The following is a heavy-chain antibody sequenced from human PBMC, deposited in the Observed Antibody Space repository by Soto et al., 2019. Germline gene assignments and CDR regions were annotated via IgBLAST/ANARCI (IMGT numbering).Heavy chain of an antibody. CDR1: GYTFTSYG. CDR2: ISAYNGNT. D-gene: IGHD3-10*01. V-gene: IGHV1-18*01. CDR3: AGRCFGEFVHYFDY. Sequence: QVQLVQSGAEVKKPGASVKVSCKASGYTFTSYGISWVRQAPGQGLEWMGWISAYNGNTNYAEKLQGRVTMTTDTSTSPAHKKLRSLRSDYTAVYYCAGRCFGEFVHYFDYWGQGTLVTVSS. J-gene: IGHJ4*02.